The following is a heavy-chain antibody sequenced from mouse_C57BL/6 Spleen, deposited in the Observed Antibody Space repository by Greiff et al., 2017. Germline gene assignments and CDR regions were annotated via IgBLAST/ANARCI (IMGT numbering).Heavy chain of an antibody. CDR1: GFTFSSYG. V-gene: IGHV5-6*01. Sequence: EVKLMESGGDLVKPGGSLKLSCAASGFTFSSYGMSWVRQTPDKRLEWVATISSGGSYTYYPDSVKGRFTISRDNAKNTLYLQMSSLKSEDTAMYYCARGSSYEYFDVWGTGTTVTVSS. CDR2: ISSGGSYT. CDR3: ARGSSYEYFDV. J-gene: IGHJ1*03. D-gene: IGHD1-1*01.